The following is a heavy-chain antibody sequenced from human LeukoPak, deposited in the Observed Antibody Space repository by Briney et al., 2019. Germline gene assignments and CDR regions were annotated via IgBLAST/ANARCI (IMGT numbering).Heavy chain of an antibody. CDR1: GFTFSSHA. CDR3: TKSRILTGYTPNY. CDR2: ISGSGGST. J-gene: IGHJ4*02. Sequence: GGSLRLSCAASGFTFSSHAMSWVRQAPGKGLEWVSAISGSGGSTYYADSVKVRFTISRDNSKNTLYLQMNSLRAEDTAVYYCTKSRILTGYTPNYWGQGTLVTVSS. D-gene: IGHD3-9*01. V-gene: IGHV3-23*01.